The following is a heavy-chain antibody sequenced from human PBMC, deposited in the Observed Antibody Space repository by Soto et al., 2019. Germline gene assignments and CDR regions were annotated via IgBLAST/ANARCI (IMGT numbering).Heavy chain of an antibody. J-gene: IGHJ4*02. V-gene: IGHV4-31*03. D-gene: IGHD3-10*01. CDR1: GGSISSGGYY. CDR3: ARRASFGELFTLFDY. Sequence: SETLSLTCTVSGGSISSGGYYWSWIRQHPGKGLEWIGYIYYSGSTYYNPSLKSRVTISVDTSKNQFSLKLSSVTAAETAVYYCARRASFGELFTLFDYWGQGTLVTVSS. CDR2: IYYSGST.